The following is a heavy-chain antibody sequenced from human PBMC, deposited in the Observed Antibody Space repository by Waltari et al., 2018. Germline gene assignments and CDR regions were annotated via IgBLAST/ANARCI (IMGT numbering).Heavy chain of an antibody. Sequence: QVQLQESGPGLVKPSETLSLTCTVPGGSISSYYWSWIRQPPGKGLEWIGYIYYSGSTNYNPSLKSRVTISVDTSKNQFSLKLSSVTAADTAVYYCAGAWFGEFIDYWGQGTLVTVSS. CDR1: GGSISSYY. D-gene: IGHD3-10*01. CDR2: IYYSGST. J-gene: IGHJ4*02. CDR3: AGAWFGEFIDY. V-gene: IGHV4-59*01.